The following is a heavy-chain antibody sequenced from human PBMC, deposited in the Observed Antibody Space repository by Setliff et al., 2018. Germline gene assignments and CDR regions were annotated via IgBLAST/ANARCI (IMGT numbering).Heavy chain of an antibody. CDR2: INPHGSEK. V-gene: IGHV3-7*03. D-gene: IGHD3-10*01. CDR1: GFTFSSYG. CDR3: ARLGITMVKGVIPDY. Sequence: GGSLRLSCAASGFTFSSYGMHWVRQAPGKGLEWLASINPHGSEKYYADSVKGRFTISRDNAKNSLSLQMNGLRPEDTAVYYCARLGITMVKGVIPDYWGQGTLVTVSS. J-gene: IGHJ4*02.